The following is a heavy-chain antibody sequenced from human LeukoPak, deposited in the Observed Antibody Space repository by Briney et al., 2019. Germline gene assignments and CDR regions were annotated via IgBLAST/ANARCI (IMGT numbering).Heavy chain of an antibody. CDR3: ARDPGGQTYYDFWSGYYREIYFDY. J-gene: IGHJ4*02. V-gene: IGHV1-18*01. CDR2: ISAYNGNT. Sequence: ASVKVSCKASGYTYTSYGLNWVRQAPGQGLEWMGWISAYNGNTNYAQKLQGRVTMTTDTSTSTAYMELRSLRSDDTAVYYCARDPGGQTYYDFWSGYYREIYFDYWGQGTLVTVSS. CDR1: GYTYTSYG. D-gene: IGHD3-3*01.